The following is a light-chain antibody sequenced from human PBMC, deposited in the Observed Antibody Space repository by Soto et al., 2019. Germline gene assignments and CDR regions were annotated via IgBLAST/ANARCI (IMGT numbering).Light chain of an antibody. CDR3: QQSYSTPTWT. V-gene: IGKV1-39*01. CDR1: QSISTY. J-gene: IGKJ1*01. CDR2: AAS. Sequence: DIQMTQSPSSLSASVGDRVTIACRASQSISTYLNWYQQKPGKAPKLLIYAASSLQSGTPSRFSGTGCGTDFNLTISSLQREDFAPYYCQQSYSTPTWTFGQGTEVEIK.